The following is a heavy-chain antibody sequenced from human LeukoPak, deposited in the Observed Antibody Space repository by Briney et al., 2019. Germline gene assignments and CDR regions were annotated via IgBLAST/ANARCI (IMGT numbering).Heavy chain of an antibody. D-gene: IGHD6-13*01. J-gene: IGHJ6*03. CDR3: ARAFGGSSSWSDYYYYYMDV. Sequence: KPSETLSLTCTVSGGSISSYYWSWIRQPAGKGLEWIGRIYTSGSTNYNPSLKSRVTMSVDTSKNQFSPKLGSVTAADTAVYYCARAFGGSSSWSDYYYYYMDVWGKGTTVTVSS. V-gene: IGHV4-4*07. CDR1: GGSISSYY. CDR2: IYTSGST.